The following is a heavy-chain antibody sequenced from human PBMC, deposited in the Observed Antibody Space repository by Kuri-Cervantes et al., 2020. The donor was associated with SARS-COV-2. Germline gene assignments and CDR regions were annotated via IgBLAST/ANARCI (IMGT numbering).Heavy chain of an antibody. CDR2: IIHSGST. V-gene: IGHV4-34*12. CDR3: ARAKMGFLEWDNWFDP. D-gene: IGHD3-3*01. Sequence: SQTLSLTCAAYGGSFSGYYWSWIRQPPGKGLEWIGEIIHSGSTNYNPSLKSRVTISVDTSKNQFSLKLSSVTAADTAVYYCARAKMGFLEWDNWFDPWGQGTLVTVSS. CDR1: GGSFSGYY. J-gene: IGHJ5*02.